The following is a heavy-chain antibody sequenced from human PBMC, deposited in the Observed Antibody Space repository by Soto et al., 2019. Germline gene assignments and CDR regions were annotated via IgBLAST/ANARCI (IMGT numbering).Heavy chain of an antibody. V-gene: IGHV4-61*01. CDR2: IYYSGST. J-gene: IGHJ6*02. D-gene: IGHD2-2*03. CDR3: AREGLDFPYYYYGMDV. Sequence: SETLSLTCTVSGGSVSSGSYYWSWIRQPPGKGLEWIGYIYYSGSTNYNPSLKSRVTISVDTSKNQFSLKLSSVTAADTAVYYCAREGLDFPYYYYGMDVWGQGTTVTVSS. CDR1: GGSVSSGSYY.